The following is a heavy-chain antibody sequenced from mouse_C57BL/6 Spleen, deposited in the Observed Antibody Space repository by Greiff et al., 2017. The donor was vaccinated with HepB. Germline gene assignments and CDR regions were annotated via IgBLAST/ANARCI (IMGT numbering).Heavy chain of an antibody. Sequence: QVQLQQPGAELVMPGASVKLSCKASGYTFTSYWMHWVKQRPGQGLEWIGEIDTSDSYTNYNQKFKGKSTLTVDKSSSTAYMQLSSLTSEDSAVYYCARSRGNYPYLYFDVWGTGTTVTVSS. D-gene: IGHD2-1*01. CDR1: GYTFTSYW. CDR2: IDTSDSYT. V-gene: IGHV1-69*01. CDR3: ARSRGNYPYLYFDV. J-gene: IGHJ1*03.